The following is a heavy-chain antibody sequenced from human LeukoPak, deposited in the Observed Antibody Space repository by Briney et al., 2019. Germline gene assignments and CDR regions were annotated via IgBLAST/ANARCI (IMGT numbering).Heavy chain of an antibody. Sequence: PGGSLRLSCAASGFTFSSYAMHWVRQAPGKGLEWVAVISYDGSNKYYADSVKGRFTISRDNSKNTLYLQMNSLRAEDTAVYYGGKDSPLVPVFDYWGQGTLVTVSS. V-gene: IGHV3-30-3*01. CDR2: ISYDGSNK. D-gene: IGHD3-10*01. J-gene: IGHJ4*02. CDR3: GKDSPLVPVFDY. CDR1: GFTFSSYA.